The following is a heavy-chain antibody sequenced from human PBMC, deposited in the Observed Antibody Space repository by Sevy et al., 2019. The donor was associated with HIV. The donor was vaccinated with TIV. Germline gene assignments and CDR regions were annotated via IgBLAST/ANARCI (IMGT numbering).Heavy chain of an antibody. V-gene: IGHV4-39*01. CDR2: IYYTGST. Sequence: SETLSLTCIVSGGSISSDSCYWGWIRQPPGKGLEWIGSIYYTGSTYYNPSLKSRVTISSDTSKNQFSLRLSSVTAADTALYFCARPSSLYYYYAMDVWGQGTTVTVSS. CDR1: GGSISSDSCY. J-gene: IGHJ6*02. CDR3: ARPSSLYYYYAMDV. D-gene: IGHD3-10*01.